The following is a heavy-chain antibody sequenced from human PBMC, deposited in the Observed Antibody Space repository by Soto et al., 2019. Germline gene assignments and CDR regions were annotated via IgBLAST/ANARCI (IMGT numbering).Heavy chain of an antibody. V-gene: IGHV5-10-1*01. CDR3: ARQYSSSSAHYYGMDV. D-gene: IGHD6-6*01. J-gene: IGHJ6*02. Sequence: GESLKISCKGSGYSFTSYWISWVRQMPGKGLEWMGRIDPSDSYTNSSPSFQGHVTISADKSISTAYLQWSSLKASDTAMYYCARQYSSSSAHYYGMDVWGQGTTVTVSS. CDR1: GYSFTSYW. CDR2: IDPSDSYT.